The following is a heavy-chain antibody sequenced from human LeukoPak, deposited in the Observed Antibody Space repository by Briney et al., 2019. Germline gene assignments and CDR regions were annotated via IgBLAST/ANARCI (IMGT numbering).Heavy chain of an antibody. D-gene: IGHD6-19*01. Sequence: GGSLRLSCAASGFTVSSSFMSWVRQAPGKGLAWVSVINSGGSTYYADSVKGRFTISRDNSKNTLYLQMNSLRAEDTAVYYCARGIPMAGTVLGFWGQGTLVTVSS. CDR2: INSGGST. J-gene: IGHJ4*02. V-gene: IGHV3-53*01. CDR1: GFTVSSSF. CDR3: ARGIPMAGTVLGF.